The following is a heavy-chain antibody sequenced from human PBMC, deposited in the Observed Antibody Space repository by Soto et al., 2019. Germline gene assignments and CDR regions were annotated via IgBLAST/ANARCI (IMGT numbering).Heavy chain of an antibody. CDR3: AKYRGVRAINYCDYGSDV. V-gene: IGHV3-23*04. CDR1: GFTFSAHA. D-gene: IGHD3-10*01. CDR2: ISGSGGSK. J-gene: IGHJ6*02. Sequence: EVQLVESGGGLVQPGGSLRLSCAASGFTFSAHAMSWVRQAPGKGLEWVSGISGSGGSKYYADSVRGRFTISRDNLDNKLYLQLTSLRAEDTAVYYGAKYRGVRAINYCDYGSDVWGQGTTVTVSS.